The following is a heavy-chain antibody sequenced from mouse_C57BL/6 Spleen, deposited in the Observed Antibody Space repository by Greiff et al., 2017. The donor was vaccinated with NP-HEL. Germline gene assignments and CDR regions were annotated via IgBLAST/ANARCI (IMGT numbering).Heavy chain of an antibody. CDR3: TTYSNSLAY. CDR2: IDPENGDT. CDR1: GFNIKDDY. Sequence: VQLQKSGAELVRPGASVKLSCTASGFNIKDDYMHWVKQRPDQGLEWIGWIDPENGDTESASKFQGQATITADTSSNTAYLQLSSLTSEDTAVYYCTTYSNSLAYWGQGTLVTVSA. V-gene: IGHV14-4*01. J-gene: IGHJ3*01. D-gene: IGHD2-5*01.